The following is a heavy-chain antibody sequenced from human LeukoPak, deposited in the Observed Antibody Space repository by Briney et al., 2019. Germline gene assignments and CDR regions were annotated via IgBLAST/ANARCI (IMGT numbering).Heavy chain of an antibody. CDR3: VRVPRGRPGDY. Sequence: GESLKISCAASGFTFSTYIMNWVRQAPGKGLEWVSSISSSTYLYYADSLKGRFTISRDNAKSSLYLQINSLRADDTAVYYCVRVPRGRPGDYWGQGTLVTVSS. CDR1: GFTFSTYI. CDR2: ISSSTYL. J-gene: IGHJ4*02. V-gene: IGHV3-21*01.